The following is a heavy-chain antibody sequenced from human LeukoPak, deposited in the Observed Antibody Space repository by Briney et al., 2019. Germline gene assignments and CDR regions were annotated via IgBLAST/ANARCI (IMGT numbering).Heavy chain of an antibody. CDR2: IKQDGSEK. CDR1: GFTFSSYW. J-gene: IGHJ4*02. V-gene: IGHV3-7*05. D-gene: IGHD6-13*01. CDR3: ARRGTSSSWAHFDY. Sequence: SGGSLRLSCAASGFTFSSYWMTWVRQAPGKGLEWVAKIKQDGSEKYYVDSVKGRFTISRDNAKNSLYLQMKSLGAEDTAVYYCARRGTSSSWAHFDYWGQGTLVTVSS.